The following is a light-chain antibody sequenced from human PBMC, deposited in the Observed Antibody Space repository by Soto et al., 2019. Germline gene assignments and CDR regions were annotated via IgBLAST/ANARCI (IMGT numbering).Light chain of an antibody. J-gene: IGLJ3*02. Sequence: QSALTQPPSASGSPGQSVTISCTGTSSDVGGYNYDSWYQQHPGKAPKLMLYEVSKRPSGVPDRFSGSKSGNTASLTVSGLQAEDEADYYCSSYAGSNNLVFGGGTKLTVL. V-gene: IGLV2-8*01. CDR2: EVS. CDR1: SSDVGGYNY. CDR3: SSYAGSNNLV.